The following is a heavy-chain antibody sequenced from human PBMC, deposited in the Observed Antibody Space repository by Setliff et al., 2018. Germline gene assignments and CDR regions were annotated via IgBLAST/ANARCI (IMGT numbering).Heavy chain of an antibody. J-gene: IGHJ4*02. CDR1: GASISSYY. Sequence: SETLSLTCSVSGASISSYYWSWIRQPPGKGLEWIGYIYTSGTTKYNPSLKSRVTISIDTSKSQFSLNLSSVTAADTAVYYCARIAYGSGSYYFDYWGQGTLVTAPQ. V-gene: IGHV4-4*08. CDR2: IYTSGTT. CDR3: ARIAYGSGSYYFDY. D-gene: IGHD3-10*01.